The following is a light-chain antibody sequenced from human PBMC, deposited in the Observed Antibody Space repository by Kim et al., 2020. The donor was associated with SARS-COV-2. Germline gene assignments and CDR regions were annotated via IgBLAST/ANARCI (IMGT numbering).Light chain of an antibody. CDR3: HQYNDWPLT. J-gene: IGKJ4*01. V-gene: IGKV3-15*01. CDR1: HSVNHF. CDR2: GSS. Sequence: ASPGVGATLPHTASHSVNHFLASTQLKPGPAPRLVIYGSSALATGIPARISGSGSGTEFTLTISTLQSEDFGAYYCHQYNDWPLTFGGGTKVDIK.